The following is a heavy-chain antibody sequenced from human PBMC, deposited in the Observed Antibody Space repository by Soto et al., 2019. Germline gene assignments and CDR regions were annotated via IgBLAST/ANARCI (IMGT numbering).Heavy chain of an antibody. V-gene: IGHV3-30-3*01. D-gene: IGHD4-17*01. J-gene: IGHJ4*02. Sequence: QVQLVESGGGVVQPGRSLRLSCAASGFTFSSYAMHWVRQAPGKGLEWVAVISYDGSNKYYADSVKGRFTISRDNSKNTLYLQMNSLRAEDTAVYYCARDNYGDYVPSDYWGQGTLVTVSS. CDR2: ISYDGSNK. CDR1: GFTFSSYA. CDR3: ARDNYGDYVPSDY.